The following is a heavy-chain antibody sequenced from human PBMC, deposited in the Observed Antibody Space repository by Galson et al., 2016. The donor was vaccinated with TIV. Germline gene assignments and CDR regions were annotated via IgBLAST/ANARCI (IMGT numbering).Heavy chain of an antibody. CDR1: GYRFSSYW. Sequence: QSGAEVKKPGESLKISCKGSGYRFSSYWIGWVRQRPGKGLEWLGIIFPDDSDTRYSPSLEGQVTFSADKSIRTDYLQWSSLKAPDTAIYYCARHFRYSDSSGYHYFAAWGPGTMVTVSS. J-gene: IGHJ4*02. V-gene: IGHV5-51*01. CDR2: IFPDDSDT. D-gene: IGHD3-22*01. CDR3: ARHFRYSDSSGYHYFAA.